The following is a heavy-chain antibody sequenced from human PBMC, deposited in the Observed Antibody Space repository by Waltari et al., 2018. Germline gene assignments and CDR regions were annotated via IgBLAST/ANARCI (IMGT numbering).Heavy chain of an antibody. V-gene: IGHV3-23*01. J-gene: IGHJ6*02. Sequence: EVQLLESGGGLVQPGGSLRLSCAASGFTFSSYAMSWVRQAPGKGLEWVSASSGSGGSTYYADSVKGRFTISRDNSKNTLYLQMNSLRAEDTAVYYCAKQKYYDFWSGYWRDYYYYYGMDVWGQGTTVTVSS. D-gene: IGHD3-3*01. CDR2: SSGSGGST. CDR3: AKQKYYDFWSGYWRDYYYYYGMDV. CDR1: GFTFSSYA.